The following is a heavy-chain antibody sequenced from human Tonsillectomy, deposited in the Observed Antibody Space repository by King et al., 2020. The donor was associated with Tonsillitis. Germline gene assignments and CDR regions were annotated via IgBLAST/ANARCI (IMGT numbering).Heavy chain of an antibody. CDR1: GYTFTNYD. J-gene: IGHJ4*02. Sequence: QLVQSGAEVKKPGASVKVSCKASGYTFTNYDINWVRQATGQGLEWMGWMNPKSGNAGYAQKFQGRVTMTRNTSISTDYMELSSLRSQDTAGAYCARGAAGKNWGQGTLGSVSS. CDR3: ARGAAGKN. V-gene: IGHV1-8*01. CDR2: MNPKSGNA. D-gene: IGHD6-13*01.